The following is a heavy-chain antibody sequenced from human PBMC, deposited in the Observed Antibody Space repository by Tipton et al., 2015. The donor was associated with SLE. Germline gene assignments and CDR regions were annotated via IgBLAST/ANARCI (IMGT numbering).Heavy chain of an antibody. Sequence: GLVKPSETLSLTCTVSGGSISSSSYYWGWIRQPPGKGLEWIGEINHSGSTNYNPSLKSRVTISVDTSKNQFSLKLSSVTAADTAVYYCARVGGGSYGEGYYGMDVWGQGTTVTVSS. CDR3: ARVGGGSYGEGYYGMDV. D-gene: IGHD1-26*01. V-gene: IGHV4-39*07. CDR2: INHSGST. CDR1: GGSISSSSYY. J-gene: IGHJ6*02.